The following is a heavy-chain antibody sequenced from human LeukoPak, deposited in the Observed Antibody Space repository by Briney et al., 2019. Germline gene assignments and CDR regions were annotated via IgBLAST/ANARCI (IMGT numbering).Heavy chain of an antibody. CDR2: IYYSGST. Sequence: PSETLSLTCTVSGGSISSGDYYWSWIRQPPGKGLEWIGYIYYSGSTYYNPSLKSRVTISVDTSKNQFSLKLSSVTAADTAVYYCATGGHDYGDYVRGPEDLWGRGTLVTVSS. CDR3: ATGGHDYGDYVRGPEDL. J-gene: IGHJ2*01. V-gene: IGHV4-30-4*01. D-gene: IGHD4-17*01. CDR1: GGSISSGDYY.